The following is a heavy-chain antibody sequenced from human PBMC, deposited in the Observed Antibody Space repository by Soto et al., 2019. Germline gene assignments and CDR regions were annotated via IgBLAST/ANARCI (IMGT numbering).Heavy chain of an antibody. V-gene: IGHV1-46*01. CDR3: ARSSISGIFYYYY. J-gene: IGHJ4*02. CDR2: INPSGGST. D-gene: IGHD3-10*01. CDR1: GYTFTSYY. Sequence: GASVKVSCKASGYTFTSYYMHWLRQAPGQGLEWMGIINPSGGSTSYAQKFQGRVTMTRDTSTSTVYMELSSLRSDDTAMYYCARSSISGIFYYYYWGQGTLVTVSS.